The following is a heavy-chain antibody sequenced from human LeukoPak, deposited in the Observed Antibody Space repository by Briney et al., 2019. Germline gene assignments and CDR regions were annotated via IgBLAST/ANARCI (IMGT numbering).Heavy chain of an antibody. D-gene: IGHD6-19*01. Sequence: SVKVSCKASGYNCINYALHWVRLAPGQRLEWMGWISAASGDTEYSQNFQGRVTITRDTSASTAYMELSRLRSEDTAVYYCARPGFPHPVAVNPLDYWGQGTLVTVSS. J-gene: IGHJ4*02. CDR1: GYNCINYA. CDR2: ISAASGDT. CDR3: ARPGFPHPVAVNPLDY. V-gene: IGHV1-3*01.